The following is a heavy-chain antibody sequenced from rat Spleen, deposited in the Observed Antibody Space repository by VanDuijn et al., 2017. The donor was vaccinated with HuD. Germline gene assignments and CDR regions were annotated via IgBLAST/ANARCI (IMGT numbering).Heavy chain of an antibody. V-gene: IGHV2-43*01. CDR1: GFSLTTYN. CDR2: IWTGGTT. Sequence: QVQLKESGPGLVQPSQTLSLTCTVSGFSLTTYNVSWVRQPPGKGLEWMGVIWTGGTTAYNSLLKSRLSISRDTSKSQVFLKMNSLQTEDTATYYCARDVANYYGGTYGVMAAWGQGASVTVSS. D-gene: IGHD1-12*02. CDR3: ARDVANYYGGTYGVMAA. J-gene: IGHJ4*01.